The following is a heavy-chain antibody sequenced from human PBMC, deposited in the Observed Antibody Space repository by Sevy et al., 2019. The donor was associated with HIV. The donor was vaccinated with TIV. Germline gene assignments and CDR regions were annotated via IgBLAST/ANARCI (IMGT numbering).Heavy chain of an antibody. CDR3: AKVLHIVVVPAAIAYYYGMDV. CDR1: GFTFSTYG. Sequence: GGSLRLSCAASGFTFSTYGMHWVRQAPGRGLEWVAFMRFDGTIKYHTYSVKGRFTIYRDNSKNKLYLQMNSLKTEGTAVYFCAKVLHIVVVPAAIAYYYGMDVWGQGTTVTVSS. J-gene: IGHJ6*02. CDR2: MRFDGTIK. D-gene: IGHD2-2*01. V-gene: IGHV3-30*02.